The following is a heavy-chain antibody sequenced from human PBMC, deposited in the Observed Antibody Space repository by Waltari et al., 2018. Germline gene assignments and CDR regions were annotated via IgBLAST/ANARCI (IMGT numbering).Heavy chain of an antibody. CDR1: GYTFPDYY. V-gene: IGHV1-69-2*01. CDR3: ATDLGRMHDAFDI. J-gene: IGHJ3*02. Sequence: EVQLVQSGAEVKKPGATVKISCKASGYTFPDYYMPWVQQAPGKGLEWMGRVDPEDGETIYAEKFQGRVTITADTSTDTAYMELSSLRSEDTAVYYCATDLGRMHDAFDIWGQGTMVTVSS. CDR2: VDPEDGET. D-gene: IGHD2-15*01.